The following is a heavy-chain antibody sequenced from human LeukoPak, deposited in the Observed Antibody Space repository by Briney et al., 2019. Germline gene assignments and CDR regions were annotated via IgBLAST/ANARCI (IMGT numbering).Heavy chain of an antibody. CDR2: ITGYNANT. Sequence: ASVKVSCKTSGYSFTTFGISWVRQAPGQGLEWMGWITGYNANTNYAQKFQGRVTMTIDTSTTTVFMELRSLESDDTAVYYCARDWGYYFDYWGQGTLVTVSS. V-gene: IGHV1-18*01. J-gene: IGHJ4*02. CDR1: GYSFTTFG. D-gene: IGHD3-16*01. CDR3: ARDWGYYFDY.